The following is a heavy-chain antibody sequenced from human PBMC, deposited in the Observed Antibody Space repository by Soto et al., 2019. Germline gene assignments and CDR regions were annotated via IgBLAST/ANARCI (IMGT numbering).Heavy chain of an antibody. CDR2: FDPEDGET. D-gene: IGHD6-19*01. Sequence: VSVKVSCKVSGYTLTELSMHWVRQAPGKGLEWMGGFDPEDGETIYAQKFQGRVTMTEDTSTDTAYMELSSLRSEDTAVYYCATVPLSRIAVAGTEGWDYWGQGTLVTVSS. J-gene: IGHJ4*02. CDR3: ATVPLSRIAVAGTEGWDY. V-gene: IGHV1-24*01. CDR1: GYTLTELS.